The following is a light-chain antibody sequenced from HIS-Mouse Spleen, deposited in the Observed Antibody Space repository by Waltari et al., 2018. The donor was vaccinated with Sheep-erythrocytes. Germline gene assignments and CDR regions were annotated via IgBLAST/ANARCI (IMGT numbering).Light chain of an antibody. CDR3: SSYTSSSTLDVV. V-gene: IGLV2-14*01. Sequence: QSALTQPASASGSPGQSITIACTGTSRDVGGDNYVSWYQHHPGKAPKLMIYEVSNRPSGFSNRFSGSKSGNTASLTISGLQAEDEADYYCSSYTSSSTLDVVFGGGTKLTVL. CDR2: EVS. J-gene: IGLJ2*01. CDR1: SRDVGGDNY.